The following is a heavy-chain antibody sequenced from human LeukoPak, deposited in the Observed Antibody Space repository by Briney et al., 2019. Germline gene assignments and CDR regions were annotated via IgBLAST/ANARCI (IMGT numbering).Heavy chain of an antibody. CDR1: GYTFTTYY. CDR2: IDPTSGKT. CDR3: ARDLRTVTVAGLGVFDI. J-gene: IGHJ3*02. V-gene: IGHV1-46*01. Sequence: ASVKVSCKASGYTFTTYYIHWVRQAPGQGLEWMGVIDPTSGKTNYAQKFQGRVTMNRDMSTSTIYLELTSLRSDDTAFYYCARDLRTVTVAGLGVFDIWGKGTIVSVSS. D-gene: IGHD6-19*01.